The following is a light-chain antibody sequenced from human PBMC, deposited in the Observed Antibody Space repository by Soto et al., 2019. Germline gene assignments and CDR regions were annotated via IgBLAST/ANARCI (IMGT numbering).Light chain of an antibody. J-gene: IGKJ1*01. CDR2: AAS. CDR3: QQCYSSPRT. Sequence: DIQMTQSPSTLSASVGDRVTITCRANQSIITYLNWYQQKLRKAPTLLIYAASTLQSGVPSRFSGGGSGTDFTLSISSLQPEDVATYFCQQCYSSPRTFGQGTKVEIK. CDR1: QSIITY. V-gene: IGKV1-39*01.